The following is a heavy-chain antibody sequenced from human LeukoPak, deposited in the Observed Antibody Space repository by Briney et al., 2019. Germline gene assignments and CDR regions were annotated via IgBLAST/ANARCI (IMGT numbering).Heavy chain of an antibody. J-gene: IGHJ4*02. CDR1: GYTFTSYY. Sequence: ASVKVSCKASGYTFTSYYMHWVRQAPGQGLEWMGIINPSGGSTSYAQKFQGRVTMTRDTSTSTVYMELSSLRSEDTAVYYCARDRSRTYYYDSSGYDLDYWGQGTLVTASS. CDR3: ARDRSRTYYYDSSGYDLDY. CDR2: INPSGGST. D-gene: IGHD3-22*01. V-gene: IGHV1-46*01.